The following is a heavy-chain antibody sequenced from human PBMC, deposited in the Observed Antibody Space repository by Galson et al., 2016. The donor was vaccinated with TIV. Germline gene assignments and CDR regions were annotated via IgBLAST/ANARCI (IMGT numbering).Heavy chain of an antibody. Sequence: SLRLSCAASGFTFSASTMHWVRQASGKGLEWVARVRTKPNNYATAYAASVEGRFTISRDDSKNTAYLQMNSLITEDTAVYYCTKSEDFVVFHHWGQGALVTVSS. V-gene: IGHV3-73*01. D-gene: IGHD2-15*01. CDR3: TKSEDFVVFHH. CDR1: GFTFSAST. J-gene: IGHJ4*02. CDR2: VRTKPNNYAT.